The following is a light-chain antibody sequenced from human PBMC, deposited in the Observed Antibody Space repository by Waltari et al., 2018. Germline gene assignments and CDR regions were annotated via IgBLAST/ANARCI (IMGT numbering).Light chain of an antibody. Sequence: ALQLTQYPSSLSASVGDRVNMTCRASQAISRSVAWFQQKPGKVPKLLIFEASDLEDGVPSRFSGSGGGTRFTLTISSLQPEDFATYYCQHFYSYPSGFGQGTRLEIK. J-gene: IGKJ5*01. V-gene: IGKV1-13*02. CDR3: QHFYSYPSG. CDR1: QAISRS. CDR2: EAS.